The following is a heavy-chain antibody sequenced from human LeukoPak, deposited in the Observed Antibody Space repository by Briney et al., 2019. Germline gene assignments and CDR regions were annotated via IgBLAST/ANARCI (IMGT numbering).Heavy chain of an antibody. CDR3: ARRDLDGYTLDY. CDR1: GVSISSYY. J-gene: IGHJ4*02. CDR2: IYYSGST. D-gene: IGHD5-24*01. Sequence: SETLSLTCIVSGVSISSYYWGWLRQPPGKGLEWIGSIYYSGSTYYNPSLKSRVTISVDTSKNQFSLKLSSVTAADTAVYYCARRDLDGYTLDYWGQGTLVTVSS. V-gene: IGHV4-39*01.